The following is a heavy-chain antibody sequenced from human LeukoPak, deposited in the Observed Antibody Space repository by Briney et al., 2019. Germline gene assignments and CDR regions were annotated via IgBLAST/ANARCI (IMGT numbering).Heavy chain of an antibody. J-gene: IGHJ3*02. CDR2: ISSSGTYI. Sequence: GSLRLSCAASRFTFSSYTMNWVRQAPGKGLEWVSSISSSGTYIYYADSVKGRFTISRDNAKNSLYQQMNSLRAEDTAVYYCARETNGGTYYNAFDIWGQGTMVTVSS. D-gene: IGHD1-26*01. CDR3: ARETNGGTYYNAFDI. CDR1: RFTFSSYT. V-gene: IGHV3-21*01.